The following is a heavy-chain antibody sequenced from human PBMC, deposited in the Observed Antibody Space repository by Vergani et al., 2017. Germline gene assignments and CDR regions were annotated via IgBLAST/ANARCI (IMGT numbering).Heavy chain of an antibody. D-gene: IGHD3-16*01. J-gene: IGHJ6*02. Sequence: QVQLVQSGAEVKKPGSSVKVSCKASGGTFSSYAISWVRQAPEQGLEWMGRIIPIFGKANYAQKFQGRVTITADESTSTAYMELSSLRSEDTAVYYCARPEGEPSPLSGMDVWGQGTTVTVSS. CDR3: ARPEGEPSPLSGMDV. V-gene: IGHV1-69*13. CDR2: IIPIFGKA. CDR1: GGTFSSYA.